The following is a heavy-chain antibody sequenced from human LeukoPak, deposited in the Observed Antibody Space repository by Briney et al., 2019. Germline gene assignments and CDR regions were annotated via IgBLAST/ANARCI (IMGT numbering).Heavy chain of an antibody. J-gene: IGHJ3*02. CDR3: ARGEYSSGDDAFDI. CDR2: MNPNSGNT. V-gene: IGHV1-8*03. CDR1: GYTFTSYD. Sequence: ASVKVSCKASGYTFTSYDINWVRQATGQGLEWMGWMNPNSGNTGYAQKFQGRVTITRNTSISTAYMELSSLRSEDTAVYYCARGEYSSGDDAFDIRGQGTMVTVSS. D-gene: IGHD6-19*01.